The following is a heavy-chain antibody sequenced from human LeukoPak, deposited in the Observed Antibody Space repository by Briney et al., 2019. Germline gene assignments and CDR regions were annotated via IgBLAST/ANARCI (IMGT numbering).Heavy chain of an antibody. CDR1: GFTFSSYA. D-gene: IGHD2-2*01. Sequence: QTGGSLRLSCAASGFTFSSYAMSWVRQAPGKGLEWVSGISGSGGSTYHADSVKGRFTISRDNSKNTPYLQMNSLRAEDTAVYYCAKSRVIVVVTAANDYWGQGTLVTVSS. V-gene: IGHV3-23*01. CDR3: AKSRVIVVVTAANDY. J-gene: IGHJ4*02. CDR2: ISGSGGST.